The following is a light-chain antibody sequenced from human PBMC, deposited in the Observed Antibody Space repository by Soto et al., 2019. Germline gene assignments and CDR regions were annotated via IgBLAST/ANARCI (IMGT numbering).Light chain of an antibody. Sequence: ETVLTQSPASLSLSPGERATLSCRASQSVSTSLAWYQQKPGQAPRLLIHEASSRATGIPARFSGSGSGTDFTLTISNPEPEDSAVYYCQQRSDWPLITFGQGTRLEIK. CDR3: QQRSDWPLIT. CDR2: EAS. J-gene: IGKJ5*01. CDR1: QSVSTS. V-gene: IGKV3-11*01.